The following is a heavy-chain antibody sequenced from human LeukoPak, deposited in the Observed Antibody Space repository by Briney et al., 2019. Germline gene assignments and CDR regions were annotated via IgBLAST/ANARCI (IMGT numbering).Heavy chain of an antibody. CDR2: ISSSSSYI. V-gene: IGHV3-21*01. J-gene: IGHJ6*04. D-gene: IGHD3-10*02. CDR1: GFTFDDYG. Sequence: PGGSLRLSCVASGFTFDDYGMSWVRQAPGKGLEWVSSISSSSSYIYYADSVKGRFTISRDNAKNSLYLQMNSLRAEDTAVYYCAELGITMIGGVWGKGTTVTISS. CDR3: AELGITMIGGV.